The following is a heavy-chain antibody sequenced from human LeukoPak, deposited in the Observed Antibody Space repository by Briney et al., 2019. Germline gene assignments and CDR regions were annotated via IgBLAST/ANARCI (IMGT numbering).Heavy chain of an antibody. V-gene: IGHV3-30*02. J-gene: IGHJ5*02. CDR2: IRYDGSNK. Sequence: PGGSLRLSCAASGFIFSHYGMNWVRQAPGKGLEWVAFIRYDGSNKYYADSVKGRFTISRDNSKNTLYLQMNSLRAEDTAVYYCARVGYSSSWLNGFAPGGQETLVTVSS. D-gene: IGHD6-13*01. CDR1: GFIFSHYG. CDR3: ARVGYSSSWLNGFAP.